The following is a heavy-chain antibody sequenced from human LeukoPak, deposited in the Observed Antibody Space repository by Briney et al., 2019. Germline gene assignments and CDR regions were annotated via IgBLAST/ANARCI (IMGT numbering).Heavy chain of an antibody. V-gene: IGHV1-2*02. Sequence: ASVKVSCKASGYTFTGYYMHWVRQAPGQGLEWMGWINPNSGGTNYAQKFQGRVTMTRDTSISTAYMELSRLRSDDTAVYYCARVDSSSWYRWFDPWGQGTLVTVSS. CDR2: INPNSGGT. CDR3: ARVDSSSWYRWFDP. CDR1: GYTFTGYY. D-gene: IGHD6-13*01. J-gene: IGHJ5*02.